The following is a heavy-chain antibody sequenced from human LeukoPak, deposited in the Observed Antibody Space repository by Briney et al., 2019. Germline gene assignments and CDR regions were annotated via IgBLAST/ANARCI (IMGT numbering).Heavy chain of an antibody. J-gene: IGHJ5*02. Sequence: GGSLRLSCAASGFTFSDYYMSWIRQAPGKGLEWVSYISSSGSTIYYADSVKGRFTISRDNAKNSLYLQMNSLRAEDTAVYYCARHHYSIEATNEFDPWGQGTLVTVSS. CDR1: GFTFSDYY. D-gene: IGHD3-10*01. V-gene: IGHV3-11*01. CDR3: ARHHYSIEATNEFDP. CDR2: ISSSGSTI.